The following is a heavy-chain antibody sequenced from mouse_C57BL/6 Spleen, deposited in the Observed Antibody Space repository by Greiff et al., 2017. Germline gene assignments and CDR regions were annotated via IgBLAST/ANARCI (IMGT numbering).Heavy chain of an antibody. CDR2: IDPETGGT. J-gene: IGHJ4*01. CDR1: GYTFTDYE. V-gene: IGHV1-15*01. Sequence: VQLKQSGAELVRPGASVTLSCKASGYTFTDYEMHWVKQTPVHGLEWIGAIDPETGGTAYNQKFKGKAILTADKSSSTAYMELRSLTSEDSAVYYCTRFTTTVVDAMDYWGQGTSVTVSS. CDR3: TRFTTTVVDAMDY. D-gene: IGHD1-1*01.